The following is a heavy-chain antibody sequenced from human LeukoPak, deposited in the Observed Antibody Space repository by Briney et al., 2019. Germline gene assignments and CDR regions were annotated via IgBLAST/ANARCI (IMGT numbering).Heavy chain of an antibody. V-gene: IGHV1-2*02. CDR1: GYTFTGYY. Sequence: ASVKVSCKASGYTFTGYYMHWVRQAPGQGLEWMGWINPNSGGTNYAQKFQGRVTMTRDTSISTAYMELSRLRSDDTAVYYCARGSVGIVATIISYWYFDLWGRGTLVTVSS. CDR3: ARGSVGIVATIISYWYFDL. D-gene: IGHD5-12*01. J-gene: IGHJ2*01. CDR2: INPNSGGT.